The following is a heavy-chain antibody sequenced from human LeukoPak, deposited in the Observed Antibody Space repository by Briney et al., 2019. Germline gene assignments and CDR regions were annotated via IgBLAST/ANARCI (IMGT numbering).Heavy chain of an antibody. D-gene: IGHD2-2*01. CDR2: IKQDGSEK. J-gene: IGHJ4*02. CDR1: GFTFSTYW. V-gene: IGHV3-7*04. CDR3: ARGGYQLLWY. Sequence: GGSLRLSCAASGFTFSTYWMSWVRQAPGTGLEWVASIKQDGSEKSYVDSVKGRFTISRDNAKNSLYLQMNSLRAEDTAVYYCARGGYQLLWYWGQGTLVTASS.